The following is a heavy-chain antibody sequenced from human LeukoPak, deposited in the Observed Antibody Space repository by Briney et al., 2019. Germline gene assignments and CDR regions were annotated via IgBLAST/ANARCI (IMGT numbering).Heavy chain of an antibody. D-gene: IGHD3-10*01. CDR2: ISSSSSYI. Sequence: GGSLRLSCAASGFTFSSYSMNWVRQAPGKGLEWVSSISSSSSYIYYADSVKGRFTISRDNAKNSLYLQMNSLRAEDTAVYYCATGGSVHAFDIWGQGTMVTVSS. J-gene: IGHJ3*02. V-gene: IGHV3-21*01. CDR3: ATGGSVHAFDI. CDR1: GFTFSSYS.